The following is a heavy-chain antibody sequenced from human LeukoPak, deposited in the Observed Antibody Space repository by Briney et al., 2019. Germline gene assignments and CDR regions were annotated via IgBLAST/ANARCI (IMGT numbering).Heavy chain of an antibody. CDR3: ARDPRGYCSGGSCYSGYFDY. Sequence: GSLRLSCAASGFTFSSYGMHWVRQAPGKGLEWVAVIRYDGSNKYYADSVKGRFSISRDNYKNTLYLQMNSLRAEDTAVYYCARDPRGYCSGGSCYSGYFDYWGQGTLVTVSS. J-gene: IGHJ4*02. D-gene: IGHD2-15*01. CDR1: GFTFSSYG. CDR2: IRYDGSNK. V-gene: IGHV3-33*01.